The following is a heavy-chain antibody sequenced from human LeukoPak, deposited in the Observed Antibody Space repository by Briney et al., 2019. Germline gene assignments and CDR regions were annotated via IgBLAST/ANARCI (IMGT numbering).Heavy chain of an antibody. Sequence: SETLSLTCTVSGGSISSSSYCGGCIRQPPGKGLECIGSICYSGSTYYNPSLKSRVTISVDTSKNQFSLKLTSVTAADTAVYYCARLHQQWPFIYGMDVWGQGTTVTVSS. J-gene: IGHJ6*02. CDR2: ICYSGST. CDR3: ARLHQQWPFIYGMDV. CDR1: GGSISSSSYC. V-gene: IGHV4-39*07. D-gene: IGHD6-19*01.